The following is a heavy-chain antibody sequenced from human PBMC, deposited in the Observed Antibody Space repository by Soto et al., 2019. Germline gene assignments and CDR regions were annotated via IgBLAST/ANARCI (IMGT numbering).Heavy chain of an antibody. CDR2: ILSDVEQ. Sequence: QVTLKESGPVLVQATETLTLTCNVSGFSLTNVQKGVAWIRQPPGKALEWLAHILSDVEQSYKSSLKKRLTNPQDTSKRQVVLVMTNVEPVDTATYYCARISGRFGASHFDFWGQGSSVIVSS. CDR3: ARISGRFGASHFDF. CDR1: GFSLTNVQKG. V-gene: IGHV2-26*01. D-gene: IGHD3-10*01. J-gene: IGHJ4*02.